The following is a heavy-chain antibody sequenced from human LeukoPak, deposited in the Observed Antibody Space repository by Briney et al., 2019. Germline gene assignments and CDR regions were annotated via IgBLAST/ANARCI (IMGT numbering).Heavy chain of an antibody. D-gene: IGHD3-22*01. V-gene: IGHV3-30-3*01. CDR1: GFTFSSYA. CDR3: ARPVDYYDSSGYSSPDY. Sequence: GGSLRLSCAASGFTFSSYAMHWVRQAPGKGLEWVAVISYDGSNKYYADSVKGRFTISRDNSKNTLYLQMNSLRAEDTAVYYCARPVDYYDSSGYSSPDYWGQGTLVTVSS. J-gene: IGHJ4*02. CDR2: ISYDGSNK.